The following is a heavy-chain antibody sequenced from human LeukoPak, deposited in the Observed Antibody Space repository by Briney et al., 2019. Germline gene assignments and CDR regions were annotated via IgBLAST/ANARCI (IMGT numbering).Heavy chain of an antibody. J-gene: IGHJ4*02. CDR1: GITFSRYN. CDR3: ARESGSVTSEVDFDY. V-gene: IGHV3-7*01. D-gene: IGHD4-17*01. CDR2: IRQDGSQK. Sequence: GGSLRLSCAASGITFSRYNMNWVRQAPGKGLEWVATIRQDGSQKYYVDSVKGRFTISRDNAKSSLYLQMNSLRAEDTAVYYCARESGSVTSEVDFDYWGQGTLVTVSS.